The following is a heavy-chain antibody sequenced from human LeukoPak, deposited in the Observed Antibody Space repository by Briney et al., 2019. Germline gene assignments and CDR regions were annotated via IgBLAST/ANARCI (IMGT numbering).Heavy chain of an antibody. V-gene: IGHV3-30*04. CDR3: ARVSSSHKRYYYYYYALDV. CDR1: GFTIRNYP. CDR2: ISWEGSDK. J-gene: IGHJ6*02. Sequence: PGGSLRLSCAASGFTIRNYPMHWVPQAPGKGLGWVAVISWEGSDKYYADSVKGRFTIYRDNSKNTLYPQISSLRAEDTAVFYCARVSSSHKRYYYYYYALDVWGQGTTVAVSS. D-gene: IGHD6-13*01.